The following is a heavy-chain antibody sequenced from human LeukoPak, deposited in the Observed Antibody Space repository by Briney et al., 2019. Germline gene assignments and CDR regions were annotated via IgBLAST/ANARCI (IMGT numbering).Heavy chain of an antibody. V-gene: IGHV3-23*01. J-gene: IGHJ4*02. CDR2: ISGSGGST. Sequence: GGSLRLSCAASGFTFSSYGMSWVRQAPGKGLEWVSAISGSGGSTYYADSVKGRFTISRDNSKNTLYLQMNSLRAEDTAVYYCAKGAPHDYVWGSYRYLGELDYWGQGTLVTVSS. CDR3: AKGAPHDYVWGSYRYLGELDY. D-gene: IGHD3-16*02. CDR1: GFTFSSYG.